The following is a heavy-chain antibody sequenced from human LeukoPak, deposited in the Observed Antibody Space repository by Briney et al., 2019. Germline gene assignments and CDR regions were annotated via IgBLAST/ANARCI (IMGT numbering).Heavy chain of an antibody. CDR3: ASHYRNDSSGWFTY. CDR2: IYTSGST. D-gene: IGHD6-19*01. V-gene: IGHV4-61*02. Sequence: SETLSLTCIVSGGSISSGSYYWSWIRQPAGKGLEWIGRIYTSGSTNYNPSLKSRVTISVDTSKNQFSLKLSSVTAADTAVYYCASHYRNDSSGWFTYWGQGTLVTVTS. J-gene: IGHJ4*02. CDR1: GGSISSGSYY.